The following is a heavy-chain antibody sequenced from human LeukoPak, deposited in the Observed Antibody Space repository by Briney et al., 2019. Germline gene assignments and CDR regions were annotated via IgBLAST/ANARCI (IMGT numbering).Heavy chain of an antibody. CDR3: ARPKAVTYYYDSSGYFLDAFDI. J-gene: IGHJ3*02. CDR2: INHSGST. Sequence: SETLSLTCAVYGGSFSGYYWSWIRRPPGKGLEWIGEINHSGSTNYNPSLKSRVTISVDTSKNQFSLKLSSVTAADTAVYYCARPKAVTYYYDSSGYFLDAFDIWGQGTMVTVSS. D-gene: IGHD3-22*01. CDR1: GGSFSGYY. V-gene: IGHV4-34*01.